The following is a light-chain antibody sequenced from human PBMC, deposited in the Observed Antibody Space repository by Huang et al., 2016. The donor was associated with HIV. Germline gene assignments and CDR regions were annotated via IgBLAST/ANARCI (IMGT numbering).Light chain of an antibody. J-gene: IGKJ4*01. CDR1: QSVGSY. V-gene: IGKV3-11*01. CDR3: QQRA. CDR2: DSS. Sequence: EIVLTQSPATLSLSPGERATLSCRASQSVGSYLAWYQHKPGQAPRLLSYDSSNRATGVPARFSGSGSGTDFTLTISSLEPEYFAVYYCQQRAFGGGTKVEIK.